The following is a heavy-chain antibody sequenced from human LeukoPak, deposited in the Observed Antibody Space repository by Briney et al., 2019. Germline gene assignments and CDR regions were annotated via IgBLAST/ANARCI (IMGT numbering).Heavy chain of an antibody. CDR3: ATLDSTKSVL. CDR1: GFTFSSYS. Sequence: GGSLRLSCAASGFTFSSYSMNWVRQAPGKGLEWVACVKQDGTEKNYVVSVWGRFTVSVDNGKNSLYLQMNSLRAEDTAIYYCATLDSTKSVLWGRGTAVIVSS. D-gene: IGHD2-2*01. J-gene: IGHJ1*01. V-gene: IGHV3-7*01. CDR2: VKQDGTEK.